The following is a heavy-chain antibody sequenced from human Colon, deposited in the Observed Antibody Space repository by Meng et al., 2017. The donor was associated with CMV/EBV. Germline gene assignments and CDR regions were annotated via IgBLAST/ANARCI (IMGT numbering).Heavy chain of an antibody. CDR2: IRYDGSNK. CDR3: AKVAHRVVPYYFDY. Sequence: GESLKISCAASGFTLSSYGMHWVRQAPGKGLEWVAFIRYDGSNKYYADSVKGRFTISRDNSKNTLYLQMNSLRAEDTAVYYCAKVAHRVVPYYFDYWGQGTLVTVSS. V-gene: IGHV3-30*02. CDR1: GFTLSSYG. D-gene: IGHD2-2*01. J-gene: IGHJ4*02.